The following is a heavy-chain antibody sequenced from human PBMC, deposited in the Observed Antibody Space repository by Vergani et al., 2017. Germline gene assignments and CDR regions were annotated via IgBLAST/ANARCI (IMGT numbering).Heavy chain of an antibody. J-gene: IGHJ4*02. CDR3: ARSSGYYSYYFDV. Sequence: QGQLAQSGAEVKKPGSSVKVSCKASGGTFSSNSISWVRQAPGQGLEWMGRIIPIFGTTSYAQKFQGRVTILADESTSTAYMELSSLRSEDKAVYYCARSSGYYSYYFDVWGQGTLVTVSS. CDR2: IIPIFGTT. V-gene: IGHV1-69*13. D-gene: IGHD3-22*01. CDR1: GGTFSSNS.